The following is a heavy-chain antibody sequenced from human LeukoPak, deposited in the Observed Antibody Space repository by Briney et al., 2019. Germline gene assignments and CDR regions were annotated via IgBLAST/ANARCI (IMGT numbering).Heavy chain of an antibody. J-gene: IGHJ4*02. CDR2: VSNGGSSSI. Sequence: PRGSLRLSCAASGFTLSDYYMTWIRQAPGKGLEWVSYVSNGGSSSILYADSVKGRFTVFRDYAKNSLYLQMNSLRADDTGVYYCARDKSNKGHDCWGQGTLVTVSS. CDR1: GFTLSDYY. CDR3: ARDKSNKGHDC. V-gene: IGHV3-11*01.